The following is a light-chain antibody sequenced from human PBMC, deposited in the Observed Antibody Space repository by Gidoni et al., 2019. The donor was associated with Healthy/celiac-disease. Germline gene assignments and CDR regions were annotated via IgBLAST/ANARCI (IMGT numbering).Light chain of an antibody. CDR2: AAS. J-gene: IGKJ1*01. CDR3: QQSYSTPWT. Sequence: DIQMTQSPSSLSASVGDRVTITCRASQSISSYLNWYQQKPGKAPKLLIYAASSLQSWVPSRFSGSGSGTDFTLTISSLQPEDFATYYFQQSYSTPWTFXQXTKVEIK. CDR1: QSISSY. V-gene: IGKV1-39*01.